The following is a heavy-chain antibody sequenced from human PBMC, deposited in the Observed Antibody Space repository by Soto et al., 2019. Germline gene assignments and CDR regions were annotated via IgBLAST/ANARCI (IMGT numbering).Heavy chain of an antibody. D-gene: IGHD3-10*01. Sequence: GGSLRLSCAASGFTFXXXXXXXXXXXXXKGLEWVSYISSSSSYTNYADSVKGRFTISRDNAKNSLYLQMNSLRAEDTAVYYCASYGSGSYDPYYFDYWGQGTLVTVSS. CDR1: GFTFXXXX. CDR2: ISSSSSYT. J-gene: IGHJ4*02. V-gene: IGHV3-11*03. CDR3: ASYGSGSYDPYYFDY.